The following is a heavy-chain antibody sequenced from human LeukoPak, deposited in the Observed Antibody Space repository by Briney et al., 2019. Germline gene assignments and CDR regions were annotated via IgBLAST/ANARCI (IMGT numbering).Heavy chain of an antibody. D-gene: IGHD3-3*01. J-gene: IGHJ6*03. CDR2: IKQDGSEK. CDR3: ARVQGTIFGVVFYYYYYMDV. Sequence: GGSLRLSCAASGFTFSSYWMSWVRQAPGKGLEWVANIKQDGSEKYYVDSVKGRFTISRDNAKNSLYLQMKSLRAEDTAVYYCARVQGTIFGVVFYYYYYMDVWGKGTTVTVYS. V-gene: IGHV3-7*01. CDR1: GFTFSSYW.